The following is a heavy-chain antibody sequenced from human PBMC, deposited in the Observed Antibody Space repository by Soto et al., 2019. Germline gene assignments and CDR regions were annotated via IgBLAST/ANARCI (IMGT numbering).Heavy chain of an antibody. CDR2: IRAYNGNT. J-gene: IGHJ4*02. Sequence: QVQLVQSGTEVKKPGASVKVSCKASGYTFTSYGISWVRQAPGQGLEWMGWIRAYNGNTNYAQKLQGRVTMTTDTSQRTAYKELRSLKSDGPAGEYCAGDAPPEDYWGQGTLVTVSS. V-gene: IGHV1-18*01. CDR1: GYTFTSYG. CDR3: AGDAPPEDY.